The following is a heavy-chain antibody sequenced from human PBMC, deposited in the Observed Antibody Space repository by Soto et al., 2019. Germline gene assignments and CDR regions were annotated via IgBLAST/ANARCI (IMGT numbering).Heavy chain of an antibody. CDR3: ARGHYDILTGFNWFDP. V-gene: IGHV4-59*01. Sequence: SETLSLTCTVSGGSISSYYWSWIRQPPGKGLEWIGYIYYSGSTNYNPSLKSRVTKSVDTSKNQFSLKMSSVTAADTSLYYCARGHYDILTGFNWFDPWGQGTLVTVSS. J-gene: IGHJ5*02. D-gene: IGHD3-9*01. CDR1: GGSISSYY. CDR2: IYYSGST.